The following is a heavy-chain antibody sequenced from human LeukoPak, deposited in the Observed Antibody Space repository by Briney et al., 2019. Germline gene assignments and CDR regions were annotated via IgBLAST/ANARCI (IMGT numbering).Heavy chain of an antibody. CDR1: GFTFSSYW. Sequence: PGGSLRLSCAASGFTFSSYWMSWVRQAPGKGLEWVANIKQDGSEKYYVDSVKGRFTISRDNAKNSLYLQMNSLRAEDTAVYYCARVLRSWWRYYFNYWGQGTLVTVSS. CDR2: IKQDGSEK. V-gene: IGHV3-7*01. J-gene: IGHJ4*02. D-gene: IGHD6-13*01. CDR3: ARVLRSWWRYYFNY.